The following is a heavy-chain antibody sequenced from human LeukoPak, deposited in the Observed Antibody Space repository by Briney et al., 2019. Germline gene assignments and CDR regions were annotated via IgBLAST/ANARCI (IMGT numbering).Heavy chain of an antibody. Sequence: GASVKVSCKASGYTFTTYGITWVRQAPGQGLEWMGWISGDNDSTNYAQKLQGRVTMTTDTSTSTAYMELRSLKSGDTAVYYCASAWTTGGSFDYWGQGTLVTVSS. CDR2: ISGDNDST. CDR1: GYTFTTYG. CDR3: ASAWTTGGSFDY. V-gene: IGHV1-18*01. D-gene: IGHD3-10*01. J-gene: IGHJ4*02.